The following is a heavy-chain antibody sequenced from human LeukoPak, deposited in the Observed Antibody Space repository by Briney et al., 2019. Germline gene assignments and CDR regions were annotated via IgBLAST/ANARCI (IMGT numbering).Heavy chain of an antibody. CDR2: ISNDGNNK. J-gene: IGHJ2*01. CDR3: AKDPRIAVTGSGSGYLDL. D-gene: IGHD6-19*01. Sequence: PGGSLRLSCAASGFTFNNYGMHCVRQAPGKGLEWVAVISNDGNNKYYADSVKGRFTISRDKSKNTLYLQVNSLRAEDTAVYYCAKDPRIAVTGSGSGYLDLWGRGSLVTVFS. CDR1: GFTFNNYG. V-gene: IGHV3-30*18.